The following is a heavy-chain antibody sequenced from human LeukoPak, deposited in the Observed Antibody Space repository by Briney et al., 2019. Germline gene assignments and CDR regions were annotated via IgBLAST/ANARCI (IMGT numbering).Heavy chain of an antibody. CDR3: AKAGDCSSTSCLRFDP. V-gene: IGHV3-23*01. D-gene: IGHD2-2*01. J-gene: IGHJ5*02. Sequence: GGSLRLSCAASGFTFSSYAMSWVRQAPGKGLEWVSAISGSGGSTYYADSVKGRFTISRDNSKNTLYLQMNSLRAEDTAVYYCAKAGDCSSTSCLRFDPWGQGTLVTVSS. CDR1: GFTFSSYA. CDR2: ISGSGGST.